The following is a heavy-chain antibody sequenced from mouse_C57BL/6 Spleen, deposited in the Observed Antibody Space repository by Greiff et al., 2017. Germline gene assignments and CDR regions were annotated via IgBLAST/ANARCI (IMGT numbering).Heavy chain of an antibody. CDR3: ARTGDSSYDFDY. J-gene: IGHJ2*01. V-gene: IGHV1-55*01. D-gene: IGHD1-1*01. Sequence: QVQLQQPGAELVKPGASVKMSCKASGYTFTSYWITWVKQRPGQGLEWIGDIYPGSGSTNYNEKFKSKATLTVDTSSSTAYMQLSSLKSEDSAVYYCARTGDSSYDFDYWGQGTTLTVSS. CDR2: IYPGSGST. CDR1: GYTFTSYW.